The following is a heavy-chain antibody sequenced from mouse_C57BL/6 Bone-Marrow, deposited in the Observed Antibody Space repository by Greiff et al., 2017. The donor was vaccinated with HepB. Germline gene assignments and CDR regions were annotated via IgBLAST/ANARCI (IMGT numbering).Heavy chain of an antibody. CDR3: TKGSYGYDVGYFDY. Sequence: EVQLQQSGAELVRPGASVKLSCTASGLNIKDDYMHWVKQRPEQGLEWIGWIDPENGDTEYASKFQGKATITADTSSNTAYLQLSSLTSEDTAVYYCTKGSYGYDVGYFDYWGQGTTLTVSS. CDR1: GLNIKDDY. CDR2: IDPENGDT. D-gene: IGHD2-2*01. J-gene: IGHJ2*01. V-gene: IGHV14-4*01.